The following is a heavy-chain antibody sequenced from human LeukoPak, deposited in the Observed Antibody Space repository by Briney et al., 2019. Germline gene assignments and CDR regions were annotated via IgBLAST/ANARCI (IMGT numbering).Heavy chain of an antibody. CDR2: ISWNSGSI. J-gene: IGHJ4*02. CDR1: GFTFDDYA. D-gene: IGHD1-26*01. CDR3: AKDMYPGIVGVLDY. Sequence: PGRSLRLSCAASGFTFDDYAMHWVRQAPGKGLEWVSGISWNSGSIGYADSEKGRFTISRDNAKNSLYLQMNSLRAEDTALYYCAKDMYPGIVGVLDYWGQGTLVTVSS. V-gene: IGHV3-9*01.